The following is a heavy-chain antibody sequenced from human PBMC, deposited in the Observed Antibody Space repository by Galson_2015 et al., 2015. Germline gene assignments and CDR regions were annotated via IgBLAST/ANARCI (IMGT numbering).Heavy chain of an antibody. J-gene: IGHJ3*02. CDR3: ARSYSSSWYSSLNAFEI. CDR1: GYSFTSYW. D-gene: IGHD6-13*01. V-gene: IGHV5-51*01. Sequence: QSGAEVKKPGESLKISCKGSGYSFTSYWIGWVRQMPGKGLEWMGIIYPGDSDTRYSPSFQGQVTISADKSISTAYLQWSSLKASDTAMYYCARSYSSSWYSSLNAFEIWGQGTMVTVSS. CDR2: IYPGDSDT.